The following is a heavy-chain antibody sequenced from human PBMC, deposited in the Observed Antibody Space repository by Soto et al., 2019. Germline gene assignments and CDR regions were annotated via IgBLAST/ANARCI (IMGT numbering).Heavy chain of an antibody. Sequence: SVKVSCKASGGTFRSSAISWVRQAPGQGLEWMGGIIPIFGTANYAQKFQGRVTITADESTSTAYMELSSLRSEDTAVYYCARDRRLYCGGDCYPNYYYGMDVWGQGTTVTVSS. J-gene: IGHJ6*02. CDR1: GGTFRSSA. CDR3: ARDRRLYCGGDCYPNYYYGMDV. D-gene: IGHD2-21*02. CDR2: IIPIFGTA. V-gene: IGHV1-69*13.